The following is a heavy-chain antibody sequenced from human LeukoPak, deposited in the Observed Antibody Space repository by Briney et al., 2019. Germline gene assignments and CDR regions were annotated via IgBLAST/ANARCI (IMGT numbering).Heavy chain of an antibody. J-gene: IGHJ5*02. D-gene: IGHD3-22*01. CDR2: ISGSGGST. CDR3: AKGIHYYDSSGFDP. V-gene: IGHV3-23*01. Sequence: PGGSLRLSCAASGFTFSSYAMSWVRQAPGKGLEWVSAISGSGGSTYYADSVKGRFTISRDNSKNTLYLQMNSLRAEDTAVYYCAKGIHYYDSSGFDPWGQGTLSPSPQ. CDR1: GFTFSSYA.